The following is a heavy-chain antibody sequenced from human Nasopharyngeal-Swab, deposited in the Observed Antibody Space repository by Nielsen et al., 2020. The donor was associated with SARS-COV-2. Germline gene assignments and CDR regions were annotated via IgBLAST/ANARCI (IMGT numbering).Heavy chain of an antibody. J-gene: IGHJ5*02. Sequence: PGKGLEWIGSIYHSGSTYYNPSLKSRVTISVDTSKNQFSLKLSSVTAADTAVYYCARQLYLGWFDPWGQGTLVTVSS. CDR2: IYHSGST. D-gene: IGHD2-2*02. V-gene: IGHV4-38-2*01. CDR3: ARQLYLGWFDP.